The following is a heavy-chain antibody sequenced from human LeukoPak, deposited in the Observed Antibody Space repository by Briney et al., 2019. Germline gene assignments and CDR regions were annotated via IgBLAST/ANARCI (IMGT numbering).Heavy chain of an antibody. Sequence: SVKVSCKASGFTFTSSAVQWVRQARGQRLEWKGWIVVGSGNTNYAQKFQERVTMTRDMSTSTAYMGLSSLRSEDTAVYYCAADEYDILTGYLDYWGQGTLVTVSS. CDR2: IVVGSGNT. CDR1: GFTFTSSA. J-gene: IGHJ4*02. CDR3: AADEYDILTGYLDY. D-gene: IGHD3-9*01. V-gene: IGHV1-58*01.